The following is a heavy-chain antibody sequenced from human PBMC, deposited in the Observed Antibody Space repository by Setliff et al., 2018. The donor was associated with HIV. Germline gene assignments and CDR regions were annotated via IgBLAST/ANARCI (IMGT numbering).Heavy chain of an antibody. D-gene: IGHD6-19*01. CDR3: ARKYTGGPLDY. Sequence: ASVKVSCKASGYTFTSYGITWVRQAPGQGLEWMGWISTYNGNTHYAQKLQGRVTMTTDTSTSTAYMELRSLRADDTAMYYCARKYTGGPLDYWGQGTLVTVSS. V-gene: IGHV1-18*01. CDR1: GYTFTSYG. J-gene: IGHJ4*02. CDR2: ISTYNGNT.